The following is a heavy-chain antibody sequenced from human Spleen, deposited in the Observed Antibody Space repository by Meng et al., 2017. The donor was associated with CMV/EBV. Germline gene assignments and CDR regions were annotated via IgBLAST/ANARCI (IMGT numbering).Heavy chain of an antibody. CDR2: IRSSTTYK. J-gene: IGHJ5*02. CDR3: VRGGGWFDP. CDR1: GFIFADYS. Sequence: GGSLRLSCATSGFIFADYSFNWVRQAPGKGLEWVSSIRSSTTYKYYADSVKGRFTVSRDNAKNSLYLQMNSLRVEDTAVYYCVRGGGWFDPWGQGTLVTVSS. V-gene: IGHV3-21*01.